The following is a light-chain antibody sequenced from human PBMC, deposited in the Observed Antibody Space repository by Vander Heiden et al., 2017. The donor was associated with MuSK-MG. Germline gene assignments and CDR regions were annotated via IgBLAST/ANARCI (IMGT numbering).Light chain of an antibody. CDR3: QQSYSTPRT. J-gene: IGKJ1*01. Sequence: DIHMTQSPSSLSASVGDRVTITCRASQSISSYLNWYQQKLGKAPNLLIYAASSLQSGVPSRFSGSRSGTDFTLTISSLQPEDFATYYCQQSYSTPRTFGQGTKVEIK. V-gene: IGKV1-39*01. CDR1: QSISSY. CDR2: AAS.